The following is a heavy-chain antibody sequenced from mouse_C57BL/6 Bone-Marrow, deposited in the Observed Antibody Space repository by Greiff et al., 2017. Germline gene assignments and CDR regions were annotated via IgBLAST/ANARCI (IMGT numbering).Heavy chain of an antibody. Sequence: QVQLQQSGAELAKPGASVTLSCKASGYTFTSYWLHWVNQRPGQGLEWIGYINPSSGYTKYNQKFKDKATLTADKSSSTAYMQLSILTYEDSAVYYCASNYWFAYWGQGTLVNVYA. D-gene: IGHD1-3*01. CDR3: ASNYWFAY. CDR2: INPSSGYT. V-gene: IGHV1-7*01. J-gene: IGHJ3*01. CDR1: GYTFTSYW.